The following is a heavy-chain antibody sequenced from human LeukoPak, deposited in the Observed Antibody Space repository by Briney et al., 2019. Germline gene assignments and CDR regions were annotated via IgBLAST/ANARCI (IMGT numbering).Heavy chain of an antibody. Sequence: GSLRLSCAGSGFTFSDYYMGWIRQAPGKGLEWVSYITSSGSSIYYADSVKGRFTMSRDNAKKSLYLQMNSLRAEDTAVYYCARSRDGYNLFDYWGQGTLVTVSS. CDR1: GFTFSDYY. CDR3: ARSRDGYNLFDY. J-gene: IGHJ4*02. V-gene: IGHV3-11*04. D-gene: IGHD5-24*01. CDR2: ITSSGSSI.